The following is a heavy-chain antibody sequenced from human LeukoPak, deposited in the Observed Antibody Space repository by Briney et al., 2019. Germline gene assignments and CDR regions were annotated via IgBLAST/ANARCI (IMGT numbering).Heavy chain of an antibody. V-gene: IGHV3-23*01. Sequence: GGSLRLSCAASGFTFSSYAMTWVRQAPGKGLEWVSAISASGGSTYYADSVKGRFTISRDNSKNTLYLQMNSLRAEDTAVYYCARDQTSSWYYFYYMDVWGKGTTVTVSS. D-gene: IGHD6-13*01. CDR1: GFTFSSYA. CDR3: ARDQTSSWYYFYYMDV. J-gene: IGHJ6*03. CDR2: ISASGGST.